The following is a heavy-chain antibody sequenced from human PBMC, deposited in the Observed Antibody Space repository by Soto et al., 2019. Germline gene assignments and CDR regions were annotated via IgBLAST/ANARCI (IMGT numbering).Heavy chain of an antibody. J-gene: IGHJ6*02. CDR2: INHSGST. V-gene: IGHV4-34*01. Sequence: SETLSLTCSVYGGSFSDYYWSWIRQPPGKGLEWIGEINHSGSTSYNPSLKSRVTMSVDTSKSQFSLKLTSVTAADTAVYYCARGEDAFFYYGLDVWGQGITVTVSS. CDR3: ARGEDAFFYYGLDV. CDR1: GGSFSDYY.